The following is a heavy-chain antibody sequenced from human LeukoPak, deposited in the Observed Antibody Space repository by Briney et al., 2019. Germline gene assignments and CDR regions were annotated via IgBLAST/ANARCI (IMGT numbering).Heavy chain of an antibody. CDR2: ISSSAYI. J-gene: IGHJ3*02. CDR1: GFTFSSYS. CDR3: ASFIHVAERGYYYDSSGYQEAFDI. D-gene: IGHD3-22*01. Sequence: PGGSLRLSCAASGFTFSSYSMNWVRQAPGKGLEWVSSISSSAYIYYADSMKGRFTISRDNAKNSLYLQMNSLRAEDTAVYYCASFIHVAERGYYYDSSGYQEAFDIWGQGTMVTVSS. V-gene: IGHV3-21*04.